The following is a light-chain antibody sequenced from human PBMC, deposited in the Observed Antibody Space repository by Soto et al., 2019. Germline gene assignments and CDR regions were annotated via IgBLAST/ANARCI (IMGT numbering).Light chain of an antibody. J-gene: IGKJ1*01. CDR3: QQYGRSSWT. CDR2: DAS. Sequence: EIVLTQSPGTLSLSPGERAILSCRASQSVGSLLAWYQHNPGQAPRLLIFDASYRAAGIPARFRGSGSGTDFTLTIDSLEPEDFAVYYCQQYGRSSWTFGQGTKVEIK. V-gene: IGKV3-11*01. CDR1: QSVGSL.